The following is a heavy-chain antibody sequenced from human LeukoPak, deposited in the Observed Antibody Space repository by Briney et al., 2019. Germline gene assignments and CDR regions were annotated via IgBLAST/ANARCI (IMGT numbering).Heavy chain of an antibody. CDR1: PGSISSSSFY. V-gene: IGHV4-39*01. D-gene: IGHD3-10*01. Sequence: SETLSLTCTVSPGSISSSSFYWGWIRQPPGKGLEWIGSMYYKGTTYYNPSLESRVTISVDMSKNLCSPKLSSVTAADTAVYYCVGEEYGTGSYYKSSDWGQGTLVSVSS. CDR2: MYYKGTT. CDR3: VGEEYGTGSYYKSSD. J-gene: IGHJ4*02.